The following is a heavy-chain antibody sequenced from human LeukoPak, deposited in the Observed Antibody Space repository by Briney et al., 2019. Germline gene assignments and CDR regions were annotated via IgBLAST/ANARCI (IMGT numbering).Heavy chain of an antibody. V-gene: IGHV1-69*05. J-gene: IGHJ6*03. CDR1: GGTFSSYA. D-gene: IGHD1-20*01. CDR2: IIPIFGTA. Sequence: ASVKVSCKASGGTFSSYAISWVRQAPGQGLERMGGIIPIFGTANYAQKFQGRVTITTDESTSTAYMELSSLRSEDTAVYYCARVPITQRYYYYMDVWGKGTTVTVSS. CDR3: ARVPITQRYYYYMDV.